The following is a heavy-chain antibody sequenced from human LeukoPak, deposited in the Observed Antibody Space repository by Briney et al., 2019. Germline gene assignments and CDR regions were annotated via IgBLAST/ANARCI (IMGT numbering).Heavy chain of an antibody. J-gene: IGHJ4*02. Sequence: GRSLRLCCAASGFTFSSYGMHWVRQAPGKGLEWVAVIWYDGSNKYYADSVKGRFTISRDNSKNTLYLQMNSLRAEDTAVYYCARPNWNDVSYFDYWGQGTLVTVSS. CDR1: GFTFSSYG. CDR2: IWYDGSNK. D-gene: IGHD1-1*01. CDR3: ARPNWNDVSYFDY. V-gene: IGHV3-33*01.